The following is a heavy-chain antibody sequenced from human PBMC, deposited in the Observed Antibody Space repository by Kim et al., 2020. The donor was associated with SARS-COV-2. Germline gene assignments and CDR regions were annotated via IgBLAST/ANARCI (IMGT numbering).Heavy chain of an antibody. D-gene: IGHD3-10*01. J-gene: IGHJ6*02. Sequence: SETLSLTCAVYGGSFSGYYWSWIRQPPGKGLEWIGEINHSGSTNYNPSLKSRVTISVDTSKNQFSLKLSSVTAADTAVYYCARGGYYYGSGSYYGRGLGAQYYYYGMDVWGQGTTVTVSS. CDR2: INHSGST. V-gene: IGHV4-34*01. CDR1: GGSFSGYY. CDR3: ARGGYYYGSGSYYGRGLGAQYYYYGMDV.